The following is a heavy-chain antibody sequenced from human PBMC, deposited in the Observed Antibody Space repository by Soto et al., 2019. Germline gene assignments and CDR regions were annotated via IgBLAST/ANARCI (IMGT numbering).Heavy chain of an antibody. D-gene: IGHD6-6*01. CDR2: ISAYNGNT. Sequence: SVKVSCKASGYTFTSYGISWVRQAPGQGLEWMGWISAYNGNTNYAQKLQGRVTMTTDTSTSTAYMELRSLRSDDTAVYYCARVESIAARPSYYYYGMDVWGQGTTVTVSS. J-gene: IGHJ6*02. CDR1: GYTFTSYG. CDR3: ARVESIAARPSYYYYGMDV. V-gene: IGHV1-18*04.